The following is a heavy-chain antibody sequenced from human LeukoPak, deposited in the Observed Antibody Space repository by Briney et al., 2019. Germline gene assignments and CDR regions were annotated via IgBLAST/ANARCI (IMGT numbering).Heavy chain of an antibody. Sequence: SETLSLTCTVSGDSISRYYWSWIRQPAGKGLEWIGRIYSSGSTNYNPSLKSRVTMSVDTSKHQFSLKLSSVTAADTAVYYCARYGSGSCPPYNWFDPWGQGTLVTVSS. J-gene: IGHJ5*02. CDR2: IYSSGST. CDR3: ARYGSGSCPPYNWFDP. D-gene: IGHD3-10*01. V-gene: IGHV4-4*07. CDR1: GDSISRYY.